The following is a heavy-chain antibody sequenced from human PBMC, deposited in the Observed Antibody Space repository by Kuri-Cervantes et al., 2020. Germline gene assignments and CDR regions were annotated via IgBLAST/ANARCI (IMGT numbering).Heavy chain of an antibody. CDR2: ISAYNGNT. J-gene: IGHJ4*02. Sequence: ASVKVSCKASGYTFTSYGISWVRQAPGQGLEWMGWISAYNGNTNYEQKLQGRVTMTTDTSTSTAYMEQRSLRSDDTAVYYCARDPFLSYYDSSGYSKEPLDYWGQGTLVTVSS. CDR3: ARDPFLSYYDSSGYSKEPLDY. CDR1: GYTFTSYG. D-gene: IGHD3-22*01. V-gene: IGHV1-18*01.